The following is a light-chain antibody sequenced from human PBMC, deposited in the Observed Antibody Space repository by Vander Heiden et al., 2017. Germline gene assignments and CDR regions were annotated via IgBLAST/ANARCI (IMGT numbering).Light chain of an antibody. CDR2: AAS. CDR1: QSISSY. J-gene: IGKJ4*01. CDR3: QQSYSTPIT. Sequence: IQMTQSPSSLSASVGDRVTITCRASQSISSYLNWYQQKPGKTPKLLIYAASSFQSGVPSRFSGSGSGTAFTLTISSMQPEDFATYYCQQSYSTPITFGGGTKVEIK. V-gene: IGKV1-39*01.